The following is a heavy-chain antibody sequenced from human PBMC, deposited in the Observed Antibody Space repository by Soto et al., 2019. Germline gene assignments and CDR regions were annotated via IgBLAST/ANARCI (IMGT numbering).Heavy chain of an antibody. J-gene: IGHJ4*02. CDR2: IWYDGSNK. CDR3: ARDITPGYYDFWSGYAIDY. CDR1: GFTFSGYG. Sequence: QVQLVESGGGVVQPGRSLRLSCAASGFTFSGYGMHWVRQAPGKGLEWVAVIWYDGSNKYYADSVKGRFTISRDNSKNTLYLQMNSLRAEDTAVYYCARDITPGYYDFWSGYAIDYWGQGTLDTVSS. V-gene: IGHV3-33*01. D-gene: IGHD3-3*01.